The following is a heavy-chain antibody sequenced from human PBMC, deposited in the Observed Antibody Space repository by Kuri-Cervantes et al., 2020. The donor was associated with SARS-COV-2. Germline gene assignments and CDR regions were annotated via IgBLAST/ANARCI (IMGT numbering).Heavy chain of an antibody. Sequence: GESLKISCKASGYTITNYAMNRLRQVPGQRPEWMGSISVGRQNTKYSQKFQGRITITRDTSASTVYMELSSLTSADTAIYYCARGIVVTFDYWGQGTLVTVSS. CDR1: GYTITNYA. CDR2: ISVGRQNT. V-gene: IGHV1-3*01. CDR3: ARGIVVTFDY. D-gene: IGHD3-22*01. J-gene: IGHJ4*02.